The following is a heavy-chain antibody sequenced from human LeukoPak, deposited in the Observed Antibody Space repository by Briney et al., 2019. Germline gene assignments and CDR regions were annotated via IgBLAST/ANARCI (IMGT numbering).Heavy chain of an antibody. D-gene: IGHD3-22*01. CDR2: ISAYNGIT. V-gene: IGHV1-18*01. Sequence: ASVKVSCKASGYTFTSYGISWVRQAPGQGLEWMGWISAYNGITNYAQKLQGRVTMTTDTSTSTAYMELRSLRSDDTAVYYCARVDDSSGYSYYFDYWGQGTLVTVSS. CDR1: GYTFTSYG. J-gene: IGHJ4*02. CDR3: ARVDDSSGYSYYFDY.